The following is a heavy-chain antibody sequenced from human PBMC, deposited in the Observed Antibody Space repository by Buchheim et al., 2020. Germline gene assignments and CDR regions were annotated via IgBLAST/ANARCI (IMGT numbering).Heavy chain of an antibody. J-gene: IGHJ4*02. CDR2: IYPDDSDT. D-gene: IGHD1-14*01. V-gene: IGHV5-51*01. CDR3: ARLYVGNRGLEMDY. CDR1: GYNFRTYW. Sequence: EVQLVQSGAEVKKSGESLKIACEGSGYNFRTYWVGWVRQKPGKGLDWIGLIYPDDSDTRYSPSFQGQVTISADTTISSSYLHGSNLKASGSAIYYCARLYVGNRGLEMDYWGRGTL.